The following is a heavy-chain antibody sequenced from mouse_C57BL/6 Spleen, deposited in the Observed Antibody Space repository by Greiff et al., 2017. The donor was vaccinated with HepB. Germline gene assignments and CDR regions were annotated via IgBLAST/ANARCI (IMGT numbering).Heavy chain of an antibody. Sequence: QVQLQQSGAELVRPGASVTLSCKASGYTFTDYEMHWVKQTPVQGLEWIGAINPETGGTTYNQKFKGKATLTADKSSSTAYMELRSLTSEDSAVYYCTRREDYYAMDYWGQGTPVTVSS. CDR1: GYTFTDYE. CDR3: TRREDYYAMDY. CDR2: INPETGGT. V-gene: IGHV1-15*01. J-gene: IGHJ4*01.